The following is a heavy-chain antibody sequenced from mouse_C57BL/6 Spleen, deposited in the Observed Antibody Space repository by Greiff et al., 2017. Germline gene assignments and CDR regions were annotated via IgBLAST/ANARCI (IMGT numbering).Heavy chain of an antibody. CDR2: ISSGGSYT. V-gene: IGHV5-6*01. Sequence: EVQRVESGGDLVKPGGSLKLSCAASGFTFSSYGMSWVRQTPDKRLEWVATISSGGSYTYYPDSVKGRFTISRDKAQNTLYLQMSSLKSEDTAMYYCARHPITTVVGDYYAMDYWGQGTSVTVSS. J-gene: IGHJ4*01. CDR3: ARHPITTVVGDYYAMDY. CDR1: GFTFSSYG. D-gene: IGHD1-1*01.